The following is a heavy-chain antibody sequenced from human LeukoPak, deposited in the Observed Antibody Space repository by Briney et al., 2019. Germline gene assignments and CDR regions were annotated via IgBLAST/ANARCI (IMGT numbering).Heavy chain of an antibody. D-gene: IGHD6-13*01. CDR1: GYTFTNYA. CDR2: INTNTGNP. J-gene: IGHJ6*03. V-gene: IGHV7-4-1*02. Sequence: ASVKVSCKASGYTFTNYAMNWVRQAPGQGLEWMGWINTNTGNPTYAQGVTGRFVFSLDTSVSTAYLQISSLKAEDTAVYYCAREYSSSWYLTHYYYMDVWGKGTTVTVSS. CDR3: AREYSSSWYLTHYYYMDV.